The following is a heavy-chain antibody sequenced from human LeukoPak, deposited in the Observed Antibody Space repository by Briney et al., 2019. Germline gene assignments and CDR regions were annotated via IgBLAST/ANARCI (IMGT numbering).Heavy chain of an antibody. CDR3: ASPPGRRYADHYMDV. J-gene: IGHJ6*03. CDR1: GFTVSSNY. Sequence: PGGSLRLSCAASGFTVSSNYMSWVRQAPGKGLEWVSFISSSSTYKYYADSVKGRFTISRDNARNSLSLQMNSLRAEDTAVYYCASPPGRRYADHYMDVWGKGTTVTVSS. V-gene: IGHV3-21*01. CDR2: ISSSSTYK. D-gene: IGHD3-9*01.